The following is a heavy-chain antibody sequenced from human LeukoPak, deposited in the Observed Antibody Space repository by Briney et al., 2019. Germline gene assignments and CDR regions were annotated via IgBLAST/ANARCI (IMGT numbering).Heavy chain of an antibody. CDR1: GFTFSSYA. CDR3: AKDLRYYYDSSGCAFDI. V-gene: IGHV3-9*01. CDR2: ISWNSGSI. J-gene: IGHJ3*02. D-gene: IGHD3-22*01. Sequence: GGSLRLSCAASGFTFSSYAMSWVRQAPGKGLEWVSGISWNSGSIGYADSVKGRFTISRDNAKNSLYLQMNSLRAEDTALYYCAKDLRYYYDSSGCAFDIWGQGTMVTVSS.